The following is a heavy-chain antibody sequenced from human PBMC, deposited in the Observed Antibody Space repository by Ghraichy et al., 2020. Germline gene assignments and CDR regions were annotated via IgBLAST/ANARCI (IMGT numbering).Heavy chain of an antibody. Sequence: GGSLRLSCAASGFTFSNYWMSWVRQAPGKGLEWVANIPQDGSQKYYVDSVKGRFTISRDNAQKSLYLQVNSLSAEDTAVYYCAKIHCSGGRCDSYFESWGQGTLVTVSS. CDR3: AKIHCSGGRCDSYFES. CDR2: IPQDGSQK. V-gene: IGHV3-7*01. D-gene: IGHD2-15*01. J-gene: IGHJ4*02. CDR1: GFTFSNYW.